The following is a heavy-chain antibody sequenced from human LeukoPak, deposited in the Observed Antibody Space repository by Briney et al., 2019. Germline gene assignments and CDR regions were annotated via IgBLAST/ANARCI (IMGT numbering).Heavy chain of an antibody. CDR3: SRINYYDDN. V-gene: IGHV3-74*01. CDR2: IDSEGRGT. D-gene: IGHD3-22*01. Sequence: GGSLRLSCAASGFTFTSYWMHWVRQAPGKGLAWVSRIDSEGRGTIYADSVKGRFTISRDNAKNTLFLQMNSLRADDTAVYYCSRINYYDDNWGQGTLVTVSS. J-gene: IGHJ4*02. CDR1: GFTFTSYW.